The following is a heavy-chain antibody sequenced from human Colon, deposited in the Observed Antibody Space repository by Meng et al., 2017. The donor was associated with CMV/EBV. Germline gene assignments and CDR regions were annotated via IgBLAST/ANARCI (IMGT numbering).Heavy chain of an antibody. V-gene: IGHV3-23*01. J-gene: IGHJ4*02. CDR3: TKGHVAAVTAGDY. Sequence: GESLKISCVASGFDFGYEAMSWVRQRPGKGLEWVSVASYTGGTIYYADSVRGRFVISRDISNQMVWLQMSDLRPEDTAVYYCTKGHVAAVTAGDYWGQGTLVTVSS. D-gene: IGHD6-19*01. CDR2: ASYTGGTI. CDR1: GFDFGYEA.